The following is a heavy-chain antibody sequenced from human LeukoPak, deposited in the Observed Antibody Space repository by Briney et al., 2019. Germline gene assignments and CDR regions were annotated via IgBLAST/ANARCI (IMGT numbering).Heavy chain of an antibody. CDR1: GFTFSSYS. J-gene: IGHJ6*02. Sequence: GGSLRLSCAASGFTFSSYSMNWVRQAPGKGLEWVSSISSSSSYIYYADSVKGRFTISRDNAKNSLYLQMNSLRAEDTAVYYCARDGWYYDILTGYSPYYYYGMDVWGQGTTVTVSS. CDR2: ISSSSSYI. V-gene: IGHV3-21*01. D-gene: IGHD3-9*01. CDR3: ARDGWYYDILTGYSPYYYYGMDV.